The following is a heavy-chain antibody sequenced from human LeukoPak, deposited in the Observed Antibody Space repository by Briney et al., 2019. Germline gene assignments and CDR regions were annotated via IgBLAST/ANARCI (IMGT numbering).Heavy chain of an antibody. CDR2: INPNSGGT. Sequence: AXVKVSCKASGXTFTGYYMHWVRQAPGQGLEWMGWINPNSGGTNYAKKFQGRVTMTRDTSISTAYMELSRLRSDDTAVYYCARVYAPFTSAEDWGQGTLVTVSS. J-gene: IGHJ4*02. CDR3: ARVYAPFTSAED. V-gene: IGHV1-2*02. CDR1: GXTFTGYY. D-gene: IGHD2-2*01.